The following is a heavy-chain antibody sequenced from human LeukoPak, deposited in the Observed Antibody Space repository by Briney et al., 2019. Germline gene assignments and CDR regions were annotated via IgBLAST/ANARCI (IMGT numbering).Heavy chain of an antibody. CDR3: ARDLYSSGWYSQDYYYGMDV. CDR1: GVTFSSYG. Sequence: PGRSLRLSCAASGVTFSSYGMHWVRQAPGKGLEWVAVIWYDGSNKYYADSVEGRFTISRDNSKNTLYLQMNSLRAEDTAVYYCARDLYSSGWYSQDYYYGMDVWGQGTTVTVSS. J-gene: IGHJ6*02. CDR2: IWYDGSNK. D-gene: IGHD6-19*01. V-gene: IGHV3-33*01.